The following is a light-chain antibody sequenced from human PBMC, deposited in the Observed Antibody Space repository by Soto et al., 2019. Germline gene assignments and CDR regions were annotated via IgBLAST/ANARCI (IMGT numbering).Light chain of an antibody. CDR3: QQYGNAPFT. CDR1: QSVSSSC. J-gene: IGKJ3*01. CDR2: GAS. V-gene: IGKV3-20*01. Sequence: EIVLTQSPGTLSFSPGERATLTCRASQSVSSSCLAWFQQKPGQAPRLLIYGASSRATGIPDRFSGSGSVTDFTLTISRLDPEDFAVYYCQQYGNAPFTFGPGTKVDIK.